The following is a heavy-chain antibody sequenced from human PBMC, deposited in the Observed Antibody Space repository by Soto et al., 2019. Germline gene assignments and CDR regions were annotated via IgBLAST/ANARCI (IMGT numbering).Heavy chain of an antibody. CDR3: AKDVTVDIVNTPGY. CDR1: GFTFSSYA. V-gene: IGHV3-30*18. CDR2: ISYDGSNK. D-gene: IGHD5-12*01. Sequence: GSLRLSCVASGFTFSSYAIHWVRQAPGKGLEWVAVISYDGSNKFYADSVKGRFTISRDNSKNTLYLHMNSLNTEDTAVYYCAKDVTVDIVNTPGYWGQGTLVTVSS. J-gene: IGHJ4*02.